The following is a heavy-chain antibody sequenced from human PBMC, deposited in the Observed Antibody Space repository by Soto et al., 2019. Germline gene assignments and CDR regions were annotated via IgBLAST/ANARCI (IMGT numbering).Heavy chain of an antibody. CDR2: INAGNGNT. V-gene: IGHV1-3*01. J-gene: IGHJ4*02. CDR3: ARCRWVATRLAYYFDY. D-gene: IGHD5-12*01. CDR1: GYTFSDYA. Sequence: QGQLVQSGAEVKKPGASVKLSCKASGYTFSDYAIQWLRQAPGQRLEWMGWINAGNGNTKYSQKFQGRVSITRDTSASTAHMELSSLRSEDTAVYYCARCRWVATRLAYYFDYWGQGTLVSVSS.